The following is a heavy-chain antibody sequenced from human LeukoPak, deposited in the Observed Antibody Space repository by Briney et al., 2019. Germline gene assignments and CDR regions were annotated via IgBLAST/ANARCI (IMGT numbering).Heavy chain of an antibody. J-gene: IGHJ4*02. CDR1: GFTFSNAW. Sequence: PGGSLRLSCAASGFTFSNAWMSWVRQAPGKGLEWVARIKSKTDGGTTDYAAPVKGRFTISRDDSKNTLYLQMNSLKTEDTAVYYCTTDLHYYDSRGHVHRGQGTLVTVSS. CDR3: TTDLHYYDSRGHVH. CDR2: IKSKTDGGTT. D-gene: IGHD3-22*01. V-gene: IGHV3-15*01.